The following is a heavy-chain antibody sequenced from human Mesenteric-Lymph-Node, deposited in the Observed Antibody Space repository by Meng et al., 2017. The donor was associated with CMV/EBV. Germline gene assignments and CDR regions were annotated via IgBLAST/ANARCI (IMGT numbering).Heavy chain of an antibody. J-gene: IGHJ4*02. CDR2: IHYSGST. V-gene: IGHV4-39*07. CDR3: TTTDPTYGGNYYFDN. D-gene: IGHD4-23*01. Sequence: GSLRLSCTISGGSISSSSYYWGWIRQPPGKGLEWIGSIHYSGSTYYNPSLKSRVTISIDRSKNQFSLKLSSVTAADTAVYYCTTTDPTYGGNYYFDNWGQGTLVTVSS. CDR1: GGSISSSSYY.